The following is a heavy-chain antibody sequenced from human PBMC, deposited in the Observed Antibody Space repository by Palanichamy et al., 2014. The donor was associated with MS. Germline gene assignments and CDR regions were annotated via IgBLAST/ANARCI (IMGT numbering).Heavy chain of an antibody. CDR3: ARGGKYYYNSSGYYYNYYYYYGMDV. J-gene: IGHJ6*02. D-gene: IGHD3-22*01. Sequence: QVQLVQSGAEVKKPGASVKISCKASGYTFTSYSIHWVRQAPGQGLEWMGIINPSGGSTNYAQKFQGRVTMTRDTSTSTVYMELSSLRSEDTAVYYCARGGKYYYNSSGYYYNYYYYYGMDVWGQGTTVTASS. CDR2: INPSGGST. CDR1: GYTFTSYS. V-gene: IGHV1-46*03.